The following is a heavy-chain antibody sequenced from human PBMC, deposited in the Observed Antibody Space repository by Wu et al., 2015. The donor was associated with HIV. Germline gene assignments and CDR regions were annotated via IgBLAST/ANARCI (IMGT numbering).Heavy chain of an antibody. CDR1: GGTFSSYA. D-gene: IGHD2-2*01. V-gene: IGHV1-69*13. CDR3: ARSYCSSTSCYGGRGYFDY. J-gene: IGHJ4*02. CDR2: IIPIFGTA. Sequence: QVQLVQSGAEVKKPGSSVKVSCKASGGTFSSYAISWVRQAPGQGLEWMGRIIPIFGTANYAQKFQGRVTITADESTSTAYMELSSLRSEDTAVYYCARSYCSSTSCYGGRGYFDYWGQGTLVTGLL.